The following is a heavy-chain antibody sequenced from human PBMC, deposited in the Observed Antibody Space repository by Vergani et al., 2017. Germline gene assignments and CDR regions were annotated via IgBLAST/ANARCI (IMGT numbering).Heavy chain of an antibody. V-gene: IGHV1-18*01. CDR3: ARELSVVVRGVIIALDY. J-gene: IGHJ4*02. D-gene: IGHD3-10*01. CDR1: GYTFTSYG. Sequence: QVQLVQSGAEVKKPGASVKVSCKASGYTFTSYGISWVRQAPGQGLEWMGWISAYNGNTNYAQKLQGRVTMTTDTSTRTAYMELRSLRSDDTAVYYCARELSVVVRGVIIALDYWGQGTLVTVSS. CDR2: ISAYNGNT.